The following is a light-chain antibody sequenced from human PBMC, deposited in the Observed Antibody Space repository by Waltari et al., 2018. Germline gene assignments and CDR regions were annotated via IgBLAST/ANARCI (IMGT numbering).Light chain of an antibody. CDR3: SSYASSNTRV. CDR2: DVS. V-gene: IGLV2-14*03. Sequence: QSALTQAAPVSGHPGQPTSMSCTETRSDVGAHNTVSWYQQHPGKAPKLIIYDVSNRPSGVSNRFSGSKSGNTASLTISGLQAEDEADYYCSSYASSNTRVFGGGTKLTVL. CDR1: RSDVGAHNT. J-gene: IGLJ3*02.